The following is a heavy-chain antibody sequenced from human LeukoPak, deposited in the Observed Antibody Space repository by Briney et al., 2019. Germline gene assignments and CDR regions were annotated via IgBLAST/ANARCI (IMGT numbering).Heavy chain of an antibody. V-gene: IGHV3-21*01. CDR3: AREELENFDY. Sequence: GGSLRLSCAASGFTYRSYSMNWVRQAPAKGLEWVSSIGSSSSNKYYADSVKGRFTISRDNAKNSLYLQMNSLRAEDTAVYYCAREELENFDYWGQGTLVTVSS. CDR1: GFTYRSYS. J-gene: IGHJ4*02. CDR2: IGSSSSNK. D-gene: IGHD1-1*01.